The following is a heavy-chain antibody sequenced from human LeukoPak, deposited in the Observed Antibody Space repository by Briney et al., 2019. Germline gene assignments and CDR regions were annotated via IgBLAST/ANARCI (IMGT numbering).Heavy chain of an antibody. Sequence: TGGSLRLSCAASGFTFSSYAMSWVSQAPGKGLEYITAISSSGDETLYADSVKGRFTISRDNFKNTLYLQMNSLRAEDTAVYYCAKGQTWASVYFDSWGQGTLVTVSS. J-gene: IGHJ4*02. V-gene: IGHV3-23*01. CDR3: AKGQTWASVYFDS. CDR1: GFTFSSYA. CDR2: ISSSGDET. D-gene: IGHD7-27*01.